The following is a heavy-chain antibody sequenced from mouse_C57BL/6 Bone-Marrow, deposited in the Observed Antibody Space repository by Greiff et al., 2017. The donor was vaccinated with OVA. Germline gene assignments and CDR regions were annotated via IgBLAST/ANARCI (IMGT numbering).Heavy chain of an antibody. CDR2: IWSGGST. CDR1: GFSLTSYG. J-gene: IGHJ3*01. V-gene: IGHV2-2*01. CDR3: ARNPLLAY. Sequence: VQLQQSGPGLVQPSQSLSLTCTVSGFSLTSYGVHWVRQSPGKGLEWLGVIWSGGSTDYNAAFISRLSISKDNSKSQVFFKMNSLQADDTAIYYCARNPLLAYWGQGTLVTVSA.